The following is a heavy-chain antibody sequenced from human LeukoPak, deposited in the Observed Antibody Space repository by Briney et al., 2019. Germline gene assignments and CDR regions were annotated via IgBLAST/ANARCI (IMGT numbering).Heavy chain of an antibody. D-gene: IGHD1-1*01. J-gene: IGHJ4*02. CDR2: IYPGDSDT. Sequence: GESLKISCKGSGYSFTNYWIGWVRQMPGKGLECMGIIYPGDSDTRYNPSFQGQVTISADKSISTAYLQWSSLKVSDTAMYYCARLQNYNDRIDYWGQGTLATVSS. CDR3: ARLQNYNDRIDY. V-gene: IGHV5-51*01. CDR1: GYSFTNYW.